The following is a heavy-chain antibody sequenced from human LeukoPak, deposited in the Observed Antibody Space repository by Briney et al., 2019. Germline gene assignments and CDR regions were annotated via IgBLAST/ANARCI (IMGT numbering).Heavy chain of an antibody. CDR3: ARGFGELTMDV. Sequence: SVKVSFKASGGTFSSYAIGWVRQAPGQGLEWMGGIIPIFGTANYAQKFQGRVTITTDESTSTAYMELTSLRSEDTAVYFCARGFGELTMDVWGKGTTVTVSS. CDR1: GGTFSSYA. D-gene: IGHD3-10*01. J-gene: IGHJ6*03. CDR2: IIPIFGTA. V-gene: IGHV1-69*05.